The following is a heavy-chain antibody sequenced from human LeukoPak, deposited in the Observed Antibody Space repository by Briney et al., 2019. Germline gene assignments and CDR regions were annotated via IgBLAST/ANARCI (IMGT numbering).Heavy chain of an antibody. CDR1: GYTFTTWY. V-gene: IGHV1-46*01. Sequence: GASVKVSCKPSGYTFTTWYIHWVRQAPGQGLEWMGMINPSGGSTSFAQKFQGRVTMTSDTSTTTVYMELSSLRSEDTAVYYCVRNVGSVFDYWGQGTLVTVSS. CDR3: VRNVGSVFDY. D-gene: IGHD1-1*01. CDR2: INPSGGST. J-gene: IGHJ4*02.